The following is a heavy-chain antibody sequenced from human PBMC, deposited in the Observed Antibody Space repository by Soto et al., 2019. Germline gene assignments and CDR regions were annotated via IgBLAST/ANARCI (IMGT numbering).Heavy chain of an antibody. D-gene: IGHD2-2*01. CDR1: GFTFSDHY. CDR3: ARVKECSSTSCYARDAFDV. J-gene: IGHJ3*01. Sequence: GGSLRLSCAASGFTFSDHYMSWIRQAPRKGLEWVSYISSGGSAIYYADSVKGRFTISRDNAKNSLYLQMNSLRAEDTAVYYCARVKECSSTSCYARDAFDVWGQGTMVTVSS. CDR2: ISSGGSAI. V-gene: IGHV3-11*01.